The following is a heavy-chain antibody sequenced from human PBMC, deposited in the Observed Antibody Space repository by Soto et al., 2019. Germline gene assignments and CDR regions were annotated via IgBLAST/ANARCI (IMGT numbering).Heavy chain of an antibody. V-gene: IGHV4-59*01. CDR3: ARGYGGSYYGIFDY. Sequence: PSETLSLTCTVSGGSISSYYWSWIRQPPGKGLEWIGYIYYSGSTNYNPSLKSRVTISVDTSKNQFSLKLSSVTAADTAVYYCARGYGGSYYGIFDYWGQGTLVTVSS. J-gene: IGHJ4*02. CDR2: IYYSGST. D-gene: IGHD1-26*01. CDR1: GGSISSYY.